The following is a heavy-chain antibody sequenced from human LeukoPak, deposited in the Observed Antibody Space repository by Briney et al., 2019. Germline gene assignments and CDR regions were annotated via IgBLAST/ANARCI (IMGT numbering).Heavy chain of an antibody. CDR3: ARDSGSLD. CDR1: GFTFSNYW. V-gene: IGHV3-7*04. CDR2: IKHDGSEK. Sequence: GGSLRLSCAASGFTFSNYWMSWVRQAPGKGLEWVANIKHDGSEKYYMDSVKGRFTISRDNAKNSLYLQMNSLRAEDAAVYYCARDSGSLDWGQGTLVTVSS. D-gene: IGHD1-26*01. J-gene: IGHJ4*02.